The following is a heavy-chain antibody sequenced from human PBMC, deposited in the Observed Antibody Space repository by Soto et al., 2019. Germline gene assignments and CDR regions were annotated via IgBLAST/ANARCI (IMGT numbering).Heavy chain of an antibody. J-gene: IGHJ4*02. CDR3: ARVTYDIFAAYSYDFDY. CDR2: VYYSGRV. Sequence: QVQLQESGPGLVKPSETLSLTCTVSGDSIRPYYWTWIRQPPGKGLEWIGYVYYSGRVNYKSSLKSRVTMSVDTSKHQFSLRLNSVTAAYTAVYYCARVTYDIFAAYSYDFDYWGQGTLVTVSS. D-gene: IGHD3-9*01. V-gene: IGHV4-59*01. CDR1: GDSIRPYY.